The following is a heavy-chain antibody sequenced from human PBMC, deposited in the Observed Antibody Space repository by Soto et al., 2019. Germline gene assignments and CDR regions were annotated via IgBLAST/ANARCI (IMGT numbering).Heavy chain of an antibody. CDR3: VRGGGGGQFDY. CDR2: ISINSNHK. CDR1: GFTFSDFY. Sequence: GGSLRVSCAASGFTFSDFYMTWVRQAPGKGLEWLSYISINSNHKEYGDSVKGRHTISRDNAKNSLYLQMNSLRADDTAVYYCVRGGGGGQFDYWGQGTLVTVSS. V-gene: IGHV3-11*06. D-gene: IGHD2-21*01. J-gene: IGHJ4*02.